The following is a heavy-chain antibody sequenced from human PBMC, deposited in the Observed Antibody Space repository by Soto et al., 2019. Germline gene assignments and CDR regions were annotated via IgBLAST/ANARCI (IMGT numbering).Heavy chain of an antibody. CDR2: INHSGST. Sequence: PSETLSLTCAVYGGSFSGYYWSWIRQPPGKGLEWIGEINHSGSTNYNPSLKSRVTISVDTSKNQFSLKLSSVTAADTAVYYCARERTDTAMVRYFDYWGQGTLVTVSS. V-gene: IGHV4-34*01. J-gene: IGHJ4*02. CDR1: GGSFSGYY. D-gene: IGHD5-18*01. CDR3: ARERTDTAMVRYFDY.